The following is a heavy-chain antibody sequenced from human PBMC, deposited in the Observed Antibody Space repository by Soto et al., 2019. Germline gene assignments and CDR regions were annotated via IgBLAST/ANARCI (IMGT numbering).Heavy chain of an antibody. CDR2: IGGGGSSVI. J-gene: IGHJ4*02. CDR3: ARCSRYFDF. CDR1: GFTFTSYA. V-gene: IGHV3-23*01. D-gene: IGHD2-8*01. Sequence: PGGSLRLSCAASGFTFTSYAMRWVRQAPGKGLEWVSAIGGGGSSVIFYADSVKGRFTTSRDNSKNTVYLQMNSLRDEDTAVYYCARCSRYFDFWGQGVLVTVS.